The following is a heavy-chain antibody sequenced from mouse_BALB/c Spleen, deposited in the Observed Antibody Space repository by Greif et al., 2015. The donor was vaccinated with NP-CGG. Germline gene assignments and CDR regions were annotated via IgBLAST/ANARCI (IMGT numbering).Heavy chain of an antibody. CDR3: ARDTGTFAY. CDR2: IRNKANGYTT. J-gene: IGHJ3*01. D-gene: IGHD4-1*01. CDR1: GFTFTDYY. V-gene: IGHV7-3*02. Sequence: EVKLVESGGGLVQPGGSLRLSCATSGFTFTDYYMSWVRQPPGKALEWLGFIRNKANGYTTEYSASVKGRFTISRDNSQSILYLQMNTLRAKDSATYYCARDTGTFAYWGQGTLVTVSA.